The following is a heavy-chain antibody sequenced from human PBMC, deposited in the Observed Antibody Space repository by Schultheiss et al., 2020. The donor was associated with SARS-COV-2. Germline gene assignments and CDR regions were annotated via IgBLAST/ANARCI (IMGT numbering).Heavy chain of an antibody. V-gene: IGHV1-69*05. CDR3: AAGAFYYYYGMDV. CDR1: GYTFTSYG. J-gene: IGHJ6*02. Sequence: SVKVSCKASGYTFTSYGISWVRQAPGQGLEWMGGIIPIFGTANYAQKFQERVTITRDMSTSTAYMELSSLRSEDTAVYYCAAGAFYYYYGMDVWGQGTTVTVSS. CDR2: IIPIFGTA.